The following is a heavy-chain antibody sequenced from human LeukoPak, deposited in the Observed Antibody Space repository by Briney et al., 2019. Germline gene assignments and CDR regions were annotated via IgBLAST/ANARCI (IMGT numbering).Heavy chain of an antibody. J-gene: IGHJ5*02. CDR3: ARGGYYGSGNDFRFDP. Sequence: SETLFLTCTVSGYSISSGYFWGWIRQPPGKGLECIGTICHSGSTYYNPSLKSRVTISVDTSKNQFSPKLSSVTAADTAVYFCARGGYYGSGNDFRFDPWGQGTLVTVSS. CDR2: ICHSGST. D-gene: IGHD3-10*01. CDR1: GYSISSGYF. V-gene: IGHV4-38-2*02.